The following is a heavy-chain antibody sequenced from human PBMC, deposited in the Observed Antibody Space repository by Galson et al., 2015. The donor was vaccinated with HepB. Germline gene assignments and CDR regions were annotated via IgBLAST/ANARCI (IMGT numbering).Heavy chain of an antibody. Sequence: SLRLSCAASGFSFGDYTMHWVRQLPGKGLEWVPLVSYDGDSRYYADYVKGRFSISRDNSRNSLFLQMNSLRIEDSALYYCAKHGRFRPLLPYYFDNSGQGTLVTVSS. J-gene: IGHJ4*02. CDR2: VSYDGDSR. D-gene: IGHD3-3*01. CDR3: AKHGRFRPLLPYYFDN. V-gene: IGHV3-43*01. CDR1: GFSFGDYT.